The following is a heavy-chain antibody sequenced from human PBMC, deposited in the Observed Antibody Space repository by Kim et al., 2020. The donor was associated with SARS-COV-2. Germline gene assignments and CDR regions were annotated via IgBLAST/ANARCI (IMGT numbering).Heavy chain of an antibody. D-gene: IGHD1-26*01. Sequence: GGSLRLSCAASGFTFSSYGMHWVRQAPGKGLEWVAVIWYDGSNKYYADSVKGRFTISRDNSKNTLYLQMNSLRAEDTAVYYCAKVLYSGSYSGGDAFDIWGQGTMVTVSS. J-gene: IGHJ3*02. CDR1: GFTFSSYG. CDR2: IWYDGSNK. CDR3: AKVLYSGSYSGGDAFDI. V-gene: IGHV3-33*06.